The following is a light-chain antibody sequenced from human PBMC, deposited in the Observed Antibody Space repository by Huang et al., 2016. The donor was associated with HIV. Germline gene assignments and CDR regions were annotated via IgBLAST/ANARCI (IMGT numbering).Light chain of an antibody. CDR2: GTS. Sequence: EIVMTQSPATLSVSPGERATLSCRASQSVSSNLAWYQQKPGQAPRRLIYGTSTRATGTPARFSGSGSGTEFTLTISGLQSEDFAVYYCQQYNNWPPYTFGQGTKVEIK. V-gene: IGKV3-15*01. CDR1: QSVSSN. CDR3: QQYNNWPPYT. J-gene: IGKJ2*01.